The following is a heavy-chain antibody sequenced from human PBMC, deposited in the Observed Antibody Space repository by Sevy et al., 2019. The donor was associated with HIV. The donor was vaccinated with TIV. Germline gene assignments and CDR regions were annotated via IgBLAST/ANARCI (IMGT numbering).Heavy chain of an antibody. Sequence: GGSLRLSCVVSGFDIRSNYMSWVRQAPGKGLEWVSHIYAGGTAYYADSVKGRFTFSRDDSKNTVSLQMRSLRVEDSAVYYCASEYSSRGSCFFDYWGQGIQVTVSS. V-gene: IGHV3-53*01. CDR1: GFDIRSNY. J-gene: IGHJ4*02. CDR3: ASEYSSRGSCFFDY. CDR2: IYAGGTA. D-gene: IGHD2-15*01.